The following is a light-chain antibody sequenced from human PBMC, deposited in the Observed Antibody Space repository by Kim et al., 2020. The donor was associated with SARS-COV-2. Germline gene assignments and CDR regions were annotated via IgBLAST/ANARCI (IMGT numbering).Light chain of an antibody. Sequence: DNQVTQSPSILSASIGDRVSVTCRASQSPGRWLAWYQQKPGKAPKILIYDVSSLKSGVPSRFSGSGSGTEFTLTISNLQPEDSATYYCQQYSSYPLTFGGGTSWRS. J-gene: IGKJ4*01. CDR3: QQYSSYPLT. CDR2: DVS. V-gene: IGKV1-5*01. CDR1: QSPGRW.